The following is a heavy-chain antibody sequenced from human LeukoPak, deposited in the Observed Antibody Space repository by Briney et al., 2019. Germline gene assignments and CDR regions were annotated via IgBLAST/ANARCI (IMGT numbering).Heavy chain of an antibody. CDR1: GFTFSSYA. CDR2: ISGSGGST. D-gene: IGHD3-22*01. V-gene: IGHV3-23*01. CDR3: AKSSYYDSSGYYREYYFDY. Sequence: PGGSLRLSCAASGFTFSSYAMSWVRQAPGKGLEWVSAISGSGGSTYYADSVKGRFTISRDNSKNTLYLQMNSLGAEDTAVYYCAKSSYYDSSGYYREYYFDYWGQGTLVTVSS. J-gene: IGHJ4*02.